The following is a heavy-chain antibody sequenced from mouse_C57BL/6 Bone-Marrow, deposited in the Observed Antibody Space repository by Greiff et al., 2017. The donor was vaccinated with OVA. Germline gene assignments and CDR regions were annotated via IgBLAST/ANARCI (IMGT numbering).Heavy chain of an antibody. CDR3: ALDIITTVVATGDY. CDR2: IYPGSGST. CDR1: GYTFTSYW. D-gene: IGHD1-1*01. Sequence: QVQLKQPGAELVKPGASVKMSCKASGYTFTSYWITWVKQRPGQGLEWIGDIYPGSGSTNYNEKFKSKATLTVDTSSSTAYMQLSSLTSEDSAVYYCALDIITTVVATGDYWGQGTTLTVSS. V-gene: IGHV1-55*01. J-gene: IGHJ2*01.